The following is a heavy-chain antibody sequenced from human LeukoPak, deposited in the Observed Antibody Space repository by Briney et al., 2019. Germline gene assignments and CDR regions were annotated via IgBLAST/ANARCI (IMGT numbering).Heavy chain of an antibody. Sequence: SETLSLTCTVSGDSISSTAYYWGWSRQPPGKGLEWLGMIHFSGTVYNNPSLMSRVTISVDTSKNQFSLKLTSVTAADTAVYYCTRGFDHAKSGYWGQGTLVTVSS. CDR3: TRGFDHAKSGY. CDR1: GDSISSTAYY. CDR2: IHFSGTV. V-gene: IGHV4-39*01. D-gene: IGHD1-14*01. J-gene: IGHJ4*02.